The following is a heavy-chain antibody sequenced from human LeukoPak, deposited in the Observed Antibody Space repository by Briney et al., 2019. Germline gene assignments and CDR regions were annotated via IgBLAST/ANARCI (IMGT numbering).Heavy chain of an antibody. CDR3: ARDLGTSGWYTFDF. D-gene: IGHD6-19*01. J-gene: IGHJ5*01. V-gene: IGHV6-1*01. CDR1: GDSVSSKNGA. CDR2: TYYRSKWYD. Sequence: SQTLSLTCAISGDSVSSKNGAWNWIRQSPSRGLEWLGRTYYRSKWYDEYTDSVKGRVTISPDTSKNQFSLHVYSVTPEDTAVYYCARDLGTSGWYTFDFWGQGTLVTVSS.